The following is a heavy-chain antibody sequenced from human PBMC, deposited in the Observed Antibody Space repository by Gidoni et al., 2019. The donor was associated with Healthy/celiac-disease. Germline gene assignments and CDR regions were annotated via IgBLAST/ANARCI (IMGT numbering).Heavy chain of an antibody. J-gene: IGHJ5*02. CDR3: TTDGWFDP. Sequence: EVQLVESGGGLVQPGGSLKLTCAASGFTFSGSAMHWVRQASGKGLEWVGRIRSKANSYATADAASVKGRFTISRDDSKNTAYLQMNSLKTEDTAVYYCTTDGWFDPWGQGTLVTVSS. CDR2: IRSKANSYAT. V-gene: IGHV3-73*02. CDR1: GFTFSGSA.